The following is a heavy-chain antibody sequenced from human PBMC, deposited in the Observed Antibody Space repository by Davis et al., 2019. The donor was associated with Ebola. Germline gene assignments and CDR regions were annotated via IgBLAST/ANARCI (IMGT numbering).Heavy chain of an antibody. J-gene: IGHJ2*01. CDR2: SSHSGDT. Sequence: PSETLSLTCAVSGDSIRSSNWWNWVRQPPGKGMEWIGESSHSGDTKYNPSLKSRVTVSVDESKNQFSLKLSSVTAADTAVYYCARDGGSYKNWYFDLWGRGTLVTVSS. V-gene: IGHV4-4*02. CDR1: GDSIRSSNW. CDR3: ARDGGSYKNWYFDL. D-gene: IGHD1-26*01.